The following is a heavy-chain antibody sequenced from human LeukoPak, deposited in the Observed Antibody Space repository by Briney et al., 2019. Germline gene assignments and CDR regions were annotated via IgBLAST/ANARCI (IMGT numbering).Heavy chain of an antibody. V-gene: IGHV3-23*01. CDR1: GFTFSGFA. J-gene: IGHJ6*01. CDR2: ISGSGDNT. D-gene: IGHD2-2*01. CDR3: AKMGGRPLPKYHMDV. Sequence: GGSLRLSCAASGFTFSGFAMSWVRRTPGKGLEWVSAISGSGDNTLYAASVKGRFTISRDNSKNTLSLEMNSLRAEYTAIYHCAKMGGRPLPKYHMDVRGQGTTVTVSS.